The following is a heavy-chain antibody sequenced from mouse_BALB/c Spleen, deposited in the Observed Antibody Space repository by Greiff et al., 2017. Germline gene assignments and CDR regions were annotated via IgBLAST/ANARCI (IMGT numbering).Heavy chain of an antibody. CDR2: ISNLAYSI. V-gene: IGHV5-15*02. CDR1: GFTFSDYG. CDR3: ARGDNRYDGAMDY. D-gene: IGHD2-14*01. J-gene: IGHJ4*01. Sequence: EVKVVESGGGLVQPGGSRKLSCAASGFTFSDYGMAWVRQAPGKGPEWVAFISNLAYSIYYADTVTGRFTISRENAKNTLYLEMSSLRSEDTAMYYCARGDNRYDGAMDYWGQGTSVTVSS.